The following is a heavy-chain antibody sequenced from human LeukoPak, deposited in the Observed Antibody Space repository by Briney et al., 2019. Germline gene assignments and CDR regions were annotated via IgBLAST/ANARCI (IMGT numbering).Heavy chain of an antibody. CDR1: GFTFNAYS. CDR3: ARGGSMVRGVIDY. Sequence: GGSLRLSCAASGFTFNAYSMGWVRQAPGKGLEWVSAISGSGGSTYYADSVKGRFTISRDNSKNTLYLQMNSLRAEDTAVYYCARGGSMVRGVIDYWGQGTLVTVSS. J-gene: IGHJ4*02. D-gene: IGHD3-10*01. CDR2: ISGSGGST. V-gene: IGHV3-23*01.